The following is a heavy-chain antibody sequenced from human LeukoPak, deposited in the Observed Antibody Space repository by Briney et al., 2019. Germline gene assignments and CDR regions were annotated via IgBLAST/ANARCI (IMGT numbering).Heavy chain of an antibody. CDR1: GFTFSSYG. CDR3: AKDRPNYYGNNGHYYRRDGDS. Sequence: SGRSLRLSCAASGFTFSSYGMHWVRQAPGKGLEWVAVIWYDGSNKYYADSVKGRFTISRDNSKNTLYLQMNSLRAEDTAIYYCAKDRPNYYGNNGHYYRRDGDSWGQGTLVTVSS. D-gene: IGHD3-22*01. V-gene: IGHV3-33*06. J-gene: IGHJ5*01. CDR2: IWYDGSNK.